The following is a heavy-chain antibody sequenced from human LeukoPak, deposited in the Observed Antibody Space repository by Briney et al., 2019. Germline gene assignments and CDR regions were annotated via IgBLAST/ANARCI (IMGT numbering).Heavy chain of an antibody. V-gene: IGHV4-4*02. CDR3: AGLEGRYSTGLYYYFDY. CDR1: GGSISSINL. CDR2: MYLSGTT. J-gene: IGHJ4*02. D-gene: IGHD6-19*01. Sequence: SETLSLTCAVSGGSISSINLWRWVRQPPGKGLEWIGEMYLSGTTHYNPPLKSRVTISIDKSRNQLSLELSSVTAADTAVYYCAGLEGRYSTGLYYYFDYWGQGILVTVSS.